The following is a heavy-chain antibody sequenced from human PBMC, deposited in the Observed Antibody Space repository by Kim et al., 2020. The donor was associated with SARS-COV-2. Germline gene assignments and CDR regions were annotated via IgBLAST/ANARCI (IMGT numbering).Heavy chain of an antibody. CDR1: GYTFTSYA. D-gene: IGHD3-10*01. Sequence: ASVKVSCKASGYTFTSYAMHWVRQAPGQRLEWMGWINAGNGNTKYSQKFQGRVTITRDTSASTAYMELSSLRSEDTAVDYCARVPRSCTRITKVRGGFNYYFGRDVWGQGATVTVSS. CDR3: ARVPRSCTRITKVRGGFNYYFGRDV. J-gene: IGHJ6*02. CDR2: INAGNGNT. V-gene: IGHV1-3*01.